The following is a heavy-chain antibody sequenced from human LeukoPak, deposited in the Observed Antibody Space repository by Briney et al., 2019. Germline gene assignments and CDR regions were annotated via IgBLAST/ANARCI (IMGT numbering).Heavy chain of an antibody. D-gene: IGHD6-19*01. V-gene: IGHV1-18*01. CDR1: GYDFTSVG. CDR3: ARAGSGSGWYFDY. CDR2: ISPYNGNT. J-gene: IGHJ4*02. Sequence: GASVKVSCKDSGYDFTSVGITWVRQAPGQGLEWMGWISPYNGNTRYVQKPQGRVTMTPDTSTSTAYLELRSLRLDDTAVYYCARAGSGSGWYFDYWGQGTLVTVSS.